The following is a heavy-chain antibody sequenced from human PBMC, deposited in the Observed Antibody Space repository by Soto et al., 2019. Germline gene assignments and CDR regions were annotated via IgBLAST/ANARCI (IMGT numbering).Heavy chain of an antibody. Sequence: QVQLVQSGAEVKKPGSSVTVSCKASGGTFSSYAISWGRQAPGQGLEWMGGILPIFGTANYAQKFQGRVTITADESTSTAYMELSSLRSEDTAVYYCARDGVFCSSSPEVSWFDPRGQGTVVTVSS. J-gene: IGHJ5*02. V-gene: IGHV1-69*01. CDR1: GGTFSSYA. CDR3: ARDGVFCSSSPEVSWFDP. CDR2: ILPIFGTA. D-gene: IGHD6-13*01.